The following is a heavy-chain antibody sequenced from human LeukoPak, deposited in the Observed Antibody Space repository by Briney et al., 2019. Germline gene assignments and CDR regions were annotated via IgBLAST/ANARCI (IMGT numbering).Heavy chain of an antibody. CDR3: AREYCTNGVCYLNHFDY. CDR2: IIPIFGTA. J-gene: IGHJ4*02. V-gene: IGHV1-69*13. D-gene: IGHD2-8*01. Sequence: WASVKVSCKASGGTFSSYAISWVRQAPGQGLEWMGGIIPIFGTANYAQKFQGRVTITADESTSTAYMELSSLRSEDTAVYYCAREYCTNGVCYLNHFDYWGQGTLVTVSS. CDR1: GGTFSSYA.